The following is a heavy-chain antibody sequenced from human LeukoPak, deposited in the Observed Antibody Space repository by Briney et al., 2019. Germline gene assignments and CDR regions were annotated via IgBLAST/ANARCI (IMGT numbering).Heavy chain of an antibody. CDR3: ARAMATVTTGGYYYGMDV. V-gene: IGHV4-61*01. CDR2: IYYSGST. CDR1: GGSISSSSYY. D-gene: IGHD4-17*01. J-gene: IGHJ6*02. Sequence: SETLSLTCTVSGGSISSSSYYWSWIRQPPGKGLEWIGYIYYSGSTNYNPSLKSRVTISVDTSKNQFSLKLSSVTAADTAVYYCARAMATVTTGGYYYGMDVWGQGTTVTVSS.